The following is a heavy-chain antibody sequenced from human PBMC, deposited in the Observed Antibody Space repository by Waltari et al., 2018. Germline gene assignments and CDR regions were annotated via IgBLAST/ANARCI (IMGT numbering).Heavy chain of an antibody. CDR3: ARSLGSSSDPLGAFDI. J-gene: IGHJ3*02. Sequence: QVQLVQSGAEVKKPGSSVKVSCKASGGTFSSYAISWVRQAPGQGLEWMGGIIPIFGTSNYAQKFQGRVTITADESTSTAYMELSSLRSEDTAVYYCARSLGSSSDPLGAFDIWGQGTMVTVSS. CDR1: GGTFSSYA. CDR2: IIPIFGTS. D-gene: IGHD6-6*01. V-gene: IGHV1-69*12.